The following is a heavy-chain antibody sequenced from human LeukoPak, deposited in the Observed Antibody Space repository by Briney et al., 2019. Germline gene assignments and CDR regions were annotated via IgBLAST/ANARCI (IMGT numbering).Heavy chain of an antibody. J-gene: IGHJ4*02. V-gene: IGHV4-61*02. CDR1: GGSISSGSYY. Sequence: SQTLSLTCTVSGGSISSGSYYWSWIRQPAGKGLEWIGRIYTSGSTNYNPSLKSRVTISVDTSKNQFSLKLSSVTAADMAVYYCASGYSRRWRQFDYWGQGTLVTVSS. CDR2: IYTSGST. CDR3: ASGYSRRWRQFDY. D-gene: IGHD6-13*01.